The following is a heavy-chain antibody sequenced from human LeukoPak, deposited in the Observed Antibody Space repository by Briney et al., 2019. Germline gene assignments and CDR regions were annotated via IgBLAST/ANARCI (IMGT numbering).Heavy chain of an antibody. CDR1: GFTFSSYA. CDR2: IYSGGST. J-gene: IGHJ4*02. Sequence: GGSLRLSCAASGFTFSSYAMSWVRQAPGKGLEWVSVIYSGGSTYYADSVKGRFTISRDNSKNTLYLQMNSLRVEDTAVYYCATRNIHNSGWTSFDYWGRGTLVTVSS. D-gene: IGHD6-25*01. V-gene: IGHV3-53*01. CDR3: ATRNIHNSGWTSFDY.